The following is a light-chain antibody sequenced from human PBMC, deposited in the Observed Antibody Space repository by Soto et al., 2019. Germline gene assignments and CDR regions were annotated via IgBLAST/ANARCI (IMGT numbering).Light chain of an antibody. V-gene: IGKV1-39*01. CDR2: TTS. Sequence: DIQMTQSPSSLSASVGDRVTITCRASQTIAMYVNWFQQKPGKAPKPLIYTTSSLQSGVPPRFSGGGSGKNFTLTINRLKPEDSATYYCQQSFTTPYTFGQGTKLESK. CDR1: QTIAMY. J-gene: IGKJ2*01. CDR3: QQSFTTPYT.